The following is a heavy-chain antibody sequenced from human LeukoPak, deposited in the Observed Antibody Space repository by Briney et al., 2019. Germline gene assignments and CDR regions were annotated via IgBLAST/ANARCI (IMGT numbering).Heavy chain of an antibody. CDR3: ARHDPVPLYQRGMDV. Sequence: PSETLSPTCTVSGGSISGYYWSCTRQPPGQGLEWIGYIHSSGTTLYNPSLRGRVTMSVDTSRNQFSLKLTSVTAADTAVYYCARHDPVPLYQRGMDVWGQGTTVTVSS. J-gene: IGHJ6*02. V-gene: IGHV4-59*08. D-gene: IGHD2-15*01. CDR2: IHSSGTT. CDR1: GGSISGYY.